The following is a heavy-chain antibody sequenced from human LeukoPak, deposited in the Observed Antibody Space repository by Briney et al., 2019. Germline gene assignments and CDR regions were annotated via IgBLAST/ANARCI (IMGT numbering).Heavy chain of an antibody. CDR2: IIPILGIA. V-gene: IGHV1-69*04. CDR1: GGTFSSYA. J-gene: IGHJ4*02. CDR3: ARGPVPCSSTSCYGGFDY. D-gene: IGHD2-2*01. Sequence: ASVKVSCKASGGTFSSYAISWVRQAPGQELEWMGRIIPILGIANYAQKFQGRVTITADKSTSTAYMELSSLRSEDTAVYYCARGPVPCSSTSCYGGFDYWGQGTLVTVSS.